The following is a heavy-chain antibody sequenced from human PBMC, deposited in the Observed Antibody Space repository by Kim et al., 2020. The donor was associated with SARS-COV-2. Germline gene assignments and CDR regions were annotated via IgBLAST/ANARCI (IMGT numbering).Heavy chain of an antibody. CDR3: SGYRV. J-gene: IGHJ4*02. CDR2: IYSGGST. CDR1: GFTFSSNY. Sequence: GGSLRLSCAASGFTFSSNYMSWVRQAPGKGLEWVSVIYSGGSTYYADYVKDRCTITRGNSKNTLYLQLNSLRAEDTTVYYCSGYRVRGQGTLVTVS. D-gene: IGHD5-18*01. V-gene: IGHV3-53*01.